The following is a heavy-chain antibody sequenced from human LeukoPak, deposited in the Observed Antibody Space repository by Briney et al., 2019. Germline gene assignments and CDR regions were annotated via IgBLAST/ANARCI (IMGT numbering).Heavy chain of an antibody. CDR3: ARDRGSYYFDY. V-gene: IGHV3-53*01. D-gene: IGHD1-26*01. J-gene: IGHJ4*02. CDR1: GFTVSSNY. Sequence: PGGSLRLSCAASGFTVSSNYMSWVRQAPGKGLEWVSVIYSGGSTYYADSVKGRFTISRDNSKNTLYLQMNSLRAEGTAVYYCARDRGSYYFDYWGQGTLVTVSS. CDR2: IYSGGST.